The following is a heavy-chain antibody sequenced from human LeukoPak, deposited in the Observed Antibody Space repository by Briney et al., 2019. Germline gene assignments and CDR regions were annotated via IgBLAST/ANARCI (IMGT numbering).Heavy chain of an antibody. D-gene: IGHD1-26*01. V-gene: IGHV1-58*01. CDR3: AAYSGSYGRVDY. CDR2: IVVGSGNT. CDR1: GFTFTSSA. Sequence: GASVKVFCKASGFTFTSSAVQWVRQARGQRLEWIGWIVVGSGNTNYAQKFQERVTITRDMSTSTAYMELSSLRSEDTAVYYCAAYSGSYGRVDYWGQGTLVTVSS. J-gene: IGHJ4*02.